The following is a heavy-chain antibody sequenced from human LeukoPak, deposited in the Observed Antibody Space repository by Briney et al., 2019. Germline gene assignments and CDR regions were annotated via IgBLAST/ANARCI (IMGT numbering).Heavy chain of an antibody. J-gene: IGHJ4*02. Sequence: GGSLRLSCAASGFTFSSYAMIWVRQAPRKGLEWVSVISGNGDTTYYADSVKGRFTISRDNSRNTAYLQMNSLRGDDTAVYYCVKDVNWSTYWGQGTLVTVSS. CDR3: VKDVNWSTY. CDR2: ISGNGDTT. CDR1: GFTFSSYA. D-gene: IGHD1-1*01. V-gene: IGHV3-23*01.